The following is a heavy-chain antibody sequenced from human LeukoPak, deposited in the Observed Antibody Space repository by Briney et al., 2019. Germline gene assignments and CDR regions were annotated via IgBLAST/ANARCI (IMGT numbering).Heavy chain of an antibody. CDR3: GRTSYDSSAYFDY. D-gene: IGHD3-22*01. CDR1: GFTFISYW. V-gene: IGHV3-74*01. J-gene: IGHJ4*02. CDR2: ITGDGTST. Sequence: GGSLILSCAASGFTFISYWMHWVRQAPGKGLVWVSRITGDGTSTNYADSVKGRFTISRDNAKNTLYLQMNSLGAEDTAVYYCGRTSYDSSAYFDYWGQGTLVTVSS.